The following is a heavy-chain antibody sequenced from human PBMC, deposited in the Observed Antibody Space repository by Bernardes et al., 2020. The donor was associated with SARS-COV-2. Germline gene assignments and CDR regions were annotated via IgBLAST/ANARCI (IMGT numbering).Heavy chain of an antibody. J-gene: IGHJ6*02. D-gene: IGHD4-17*01. V-gene: IGHV1-46*01. CDR3: ARDLTVTTDYYYYYGMDV. CDR2: INPSGGST. CDR1: GYTVTSYY. Sequence: AGGTVSCKASGYTVTSYYMHWVRQAPGQGLEWMGIINPSGGSTSYAQKFQGRVTMTRDTSTSTVYMELSSLRSEDTAVYYCARDLTVTTDYYYYYGMDVWGQGTTVTVSS.